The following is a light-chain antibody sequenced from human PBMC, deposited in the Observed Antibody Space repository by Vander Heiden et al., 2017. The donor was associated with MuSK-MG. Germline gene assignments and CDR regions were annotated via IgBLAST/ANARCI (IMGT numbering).Light chain of an antibody. CDR2: AAS. CDR3: QQSYSTPSWT. CDR1: QSISTY. V-gene: IGKV1-39*01. Sequence: DIQMTQSPSSLSASVGDRVTITCRASQSISTYLNWYQQKPGKAPNLLIYAASSLQGGVPSRFSGSGSGTDFTLTISSLQREDFATYYCQQSYSTPSWTLGKGTKVEIK. J-gene: IGKJ1*01.